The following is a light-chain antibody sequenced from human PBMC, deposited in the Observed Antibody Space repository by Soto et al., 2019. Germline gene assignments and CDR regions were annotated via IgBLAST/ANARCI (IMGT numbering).Light chain of an antibody. CDR1: QSVNSSY. Sequence: EIVLTQSPGTLSLSPGERATLSCRASQSVNSSYLAWYQQKPDQPGQAPRLLIYGASTRATGIPDRFSGSGSGTDFTLTISRLEPEDFAVYYCHQYGSSPWTFGQGSKVEIK. CDR2: GAS. V-gene: IGKV3-20*01. J-gene: IGKJ1*01. CDR3: HQYGSSPWT.